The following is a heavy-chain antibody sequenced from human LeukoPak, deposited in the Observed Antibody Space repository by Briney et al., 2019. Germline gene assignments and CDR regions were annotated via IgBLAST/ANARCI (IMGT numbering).Heavy chain of an antibody. J-gene: IGHJ4*02. Sequence: SQTLSLTCTVSGGSISSGSYYWSWIRQPAGKGLEWIGRIYTSGSTNYNPSLKSRVTMSVDTSKNQFSLKLSSVTAADTAVYYCASAGQLDYFDYWGQGTLVTVSS. CDR1: GGSISSGSYY. D-gene: IGHD6-6*01. V-gene: IGHV4-61*02. CDR3: ASAGQLDYFDY. CDR2: IYTSGST.